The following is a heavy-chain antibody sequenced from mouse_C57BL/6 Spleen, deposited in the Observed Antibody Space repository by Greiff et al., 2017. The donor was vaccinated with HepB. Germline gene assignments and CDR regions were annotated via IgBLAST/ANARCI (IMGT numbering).Heavy chain of an antibody. CDR3: ARFSVVPSYAMDY. D-gene: IGHD5-1*01. Sequence: QVQLQQPGAELVKPGASVKLSCKASGYTFTSYWMHWVKQRPGQGLEWIGMIHPNSGSTNYNEKFKSKATLTVDKSSSTAYMQLSSLTSEDSAVYYCARFSVVPSYAMDYWGQGTSVTVSS. CDR2: IHPNSGST. J-gene: IGHJ4*01. V-gene: IGHV1-64*01. CDR1: GYTFTSYW.